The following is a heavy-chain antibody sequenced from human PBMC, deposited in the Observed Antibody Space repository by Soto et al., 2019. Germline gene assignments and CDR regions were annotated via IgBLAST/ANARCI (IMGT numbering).Heavy chain of an antibody. D-gene: IGHD1-26*01. V-gene: IGHV4-39*01. CDR2: IYYSGRT. J-gene: IGHJ4*02. Sequence: QLQLQESGPGLVKPSETLSLTCTVSGGSISSSRYYWGWIRQPPGKGLEWIGTIYYSGRTYYNPSLQSRVTISVDTSKNQFSLNLSSVTAADTAVYYCARLVVGPIGGLDYWGQGTLVTVSS. CDR3: ARLVVGPIGGLDY. CDR1: GGSISSSRYY.